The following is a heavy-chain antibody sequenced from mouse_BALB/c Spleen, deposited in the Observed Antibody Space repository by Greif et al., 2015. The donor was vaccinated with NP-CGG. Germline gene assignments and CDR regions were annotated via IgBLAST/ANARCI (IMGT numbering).Heavy chain of an antibody. CDR2: INPSNGGT. Sequence: QVQLQQSGAELVKPGASVKLSCKASGYTFTSYYMYWVKQRPGQGLEWIGGINPSNGGTNFNEKFKSKATLTVDKSSSTAYMQLSSLTSEDSAVDYCTRLGAYWGQGTLVTDSA. J-gene: IGHJ3*01. CDR1: GYTFTSYY. CDR3: TRLGAY. V-gene: IGHV1S81*02. D-gene: IGHD3-3*01.